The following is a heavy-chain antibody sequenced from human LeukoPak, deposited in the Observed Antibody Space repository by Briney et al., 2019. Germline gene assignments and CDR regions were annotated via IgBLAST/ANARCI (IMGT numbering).Heavy chain of an antibody. CDR1: GFTFSSYA. CDR2: ISTSGGST. CDR3: AKKDYSDPL. Sequence: PGGSLRLSCAASGFTFSSYAMSWVRQAPGKGPEWVSTISTSGGSTYYADSVKGRFTISRGNSKNTLYLQMKSLRAEDTAVYHCAKKDYSDPLWGQGTLVTVSS. J-gene: IGHJ1*01. V-gene: IGHV3-23*01. D-gene: IGHD4-17*01.